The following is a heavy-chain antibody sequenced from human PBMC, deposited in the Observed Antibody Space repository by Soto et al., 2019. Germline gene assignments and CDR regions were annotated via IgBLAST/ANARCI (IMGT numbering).Heavy chain of an antibody. J-gene: IGHJ4*02. CDR1: GFTFSTCW. CDR2: INQDGSER. D-gene: IGHD2-15*01. Sequence: EVQLVESGGGLVQPGGSLRLSCAASGFTFSTCWMMWVRQAPWKGLEWVANINQDGSERYYVDSVKGRFTISRDNAKNSLYLQMNSLRDEEPAVYYCVKDNRGSYWGQGTLGNGSS. V-gene: IGHV3-7*01. CDR3: VKDNRGSY.